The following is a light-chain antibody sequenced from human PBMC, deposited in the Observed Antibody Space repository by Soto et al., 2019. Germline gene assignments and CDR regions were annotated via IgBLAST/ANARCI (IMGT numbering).Light chain of an antibody. J-gene: IGKJ5*01. Sequence: EIVITPSPATPSVSPRERAPPSYRASQSVSSNLAWYQQKPGQAHRLLIYGAYSRATGIPVRFSGSGSGTEFTLTIRSLQSEDFAVYYCKQYNNWPLTFGQGTRLEIK. CDR3: KQYNNWPLT. CDR1: QSVSSN. CDR2: GAY. V-gene: IGKV3-15*01.